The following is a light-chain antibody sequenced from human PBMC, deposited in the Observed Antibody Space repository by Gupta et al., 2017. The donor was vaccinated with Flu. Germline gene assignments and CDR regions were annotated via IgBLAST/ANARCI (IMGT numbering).Light chain of an antibody. CDR3: SSYVYSRV. V-gene: IGLV2-8*01. CDR2: EGM. CDR1: SSDIGRYNY. J-gene: IGLJ1*01. Sequence: QSVLTQPPSASGSPGQSVAISCTGTSSDIGRYNYVSCYQPSPGKDPNLIIYEGMSRPSVVPDRFSGSKSGNTASLTVSGLRGEDEDDYYCSSYVYSRVFGIGTKFTVL.